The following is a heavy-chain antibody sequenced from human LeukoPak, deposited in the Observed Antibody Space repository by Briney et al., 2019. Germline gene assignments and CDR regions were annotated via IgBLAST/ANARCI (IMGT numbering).Heavy chain of an antibody. V-gene: IGHV4-34*01. J-gene: IGHJ4*02. CDR3: ARGRYYGSGSYRD. D-gene: IGHD3-10*01. Sequence: SETLSLTCAVYGGSFSGYYWSWIRQPPGKGREWIGEINHSGSTNYNPSLKSRVTISVDTSKNQFSLKLSSVTAADTAVYYCARGRYYGSGSYRDWGQGTLVTVSS. CDR1: GGSFSGYY. CDR2: INHSGST.